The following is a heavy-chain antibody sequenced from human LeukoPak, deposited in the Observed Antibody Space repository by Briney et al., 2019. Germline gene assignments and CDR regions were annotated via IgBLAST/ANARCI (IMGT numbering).Heavy chain of an antibody. CDR1: GFTFSSYS. CDR2: IRGDSSQI. V-gene: IGHV3-21*01. D-gene: IGHD3-22*01. Sequence: GGSLGLSCAASGFTFSSYSLNWVRQAPGKGLEWVSSIRGDSSQIYYADSVKGRFTISRDNAKKSLYLQMNSLRAEDTAVYYCARDDYYDGSYYPDDAFDIWGQGTMVTVSS. CDR3: ARDDYYDGSYYPDDAFDI. J-gene: IGHJ3*02.